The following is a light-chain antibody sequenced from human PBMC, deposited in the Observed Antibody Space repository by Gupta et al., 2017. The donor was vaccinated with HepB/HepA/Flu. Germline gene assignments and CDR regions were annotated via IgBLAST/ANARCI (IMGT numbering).Light chain of an antibody. J-gene: IGLJ1*01. CDR3: SSYTTSSTYV. V-gene: IGLV2-18*02. Sequence: QSALTPPPSVSWSPGQSVTISCTGTSSDIGSYNRVSWYQQSPGTAPKLIIYEVDNRPSGVPDRFSGSKSGNTASLTISGLQTEDEADYYCSSYTTSSTYVFGIGTKVTVL. CDR1: SSDIGSYNR. CDR2: EVD.